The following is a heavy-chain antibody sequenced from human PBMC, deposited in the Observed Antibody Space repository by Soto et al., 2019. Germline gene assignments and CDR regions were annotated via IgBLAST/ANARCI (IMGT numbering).Heavy chain of an antibody. CDR3: ARQGGEYNTMSDY. V-gene: IGHV5-51*01. CDR2: IYPGDSDA. D-gene: IGHD3-10*01. J-gene: IGHJ4*02. CDR1: GYTFSKYW. Sequence: GESLKISCKGSGYTFSKYWIGWVRQTLGKGLEWMGMIYPGDSDARYSPSFEGQVTFSVDKSINTAYLQWNSLKASDTAMYYCARQGGEYNTMSDYWGRGTLVTVSS.